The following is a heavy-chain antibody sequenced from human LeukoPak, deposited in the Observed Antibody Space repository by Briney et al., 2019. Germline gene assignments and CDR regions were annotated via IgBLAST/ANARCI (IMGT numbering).Heavy chain of an antibody. J-gene: IGHJ5*02. CDR3: ARYYDFWSLDP. Sequence: SETLSLTCTVSGGSISSYYWSWSRQPAGKGLEWIGRIYTSVSTNYNPSLKSRVTMSVDTSKNQFSPKLSSVTAADTAVYYCARYYDFWSLDPWGQGTLVTVSS. V-gene: IGHV4-4*07. D-gene: IGHD3-3*01. CDR1: GGSISSYY. CDR2: IYTSVST.